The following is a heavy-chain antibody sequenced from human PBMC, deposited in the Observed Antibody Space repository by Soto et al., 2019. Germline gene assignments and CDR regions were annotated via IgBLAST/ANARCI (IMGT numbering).Heavy chain of an antibody. Sequence: LSLTCAVYGGSFSGYYWSWIRQPPGKGLEWIGEINHSGSTNYNPSLKSRVTISVDTSKNQFSLKLSSVTAADTAVYYWARRRSPRNPEYAMWGQESLVPVAS. D-gene: IGHD2-2*01. CDR1: GGSFSGYY. J-gene: IGHJ4*02. V-gene: IGHV4-34*01. CDR3: ARRRSPRNPEYAM. CDR2: INHSGST.